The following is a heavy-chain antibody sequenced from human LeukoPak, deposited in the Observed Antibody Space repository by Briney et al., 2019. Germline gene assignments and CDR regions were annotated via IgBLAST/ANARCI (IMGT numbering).Heavy chain of an antibody. J-gene: IGHJ6*02. Sequence: ASVKVSCKASGYTFTGYYMHWARQAPGQGLEWMGWINPNSGGTNYAQKFQGRVTMTRDTSISTAYMELSRLRSDDTAVYYCAREGGSSPYYYYGMDVWGQGTTVTVSS. CDR3: AREGGSSPYYYYGMDV. CDR1: GYTFTGYY. V-gene: IGHV1-2*02. D-gene: IGHD3-16*01. CDR2: INPNSGGT.